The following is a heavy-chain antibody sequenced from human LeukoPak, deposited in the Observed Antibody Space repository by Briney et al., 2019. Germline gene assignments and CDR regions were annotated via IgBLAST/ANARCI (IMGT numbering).Heavy chain of an antibody. CDR2: ISGSGGGT. J-gene: IGHJ4*02. CDR1: GFTFSSYA. D-gene: IGHD6-13*01. Sequence: GGSLRLSCAASGFTFSSYAMSWVRQAPGKGLEWVSAISGSGGGTYYADSVKGRFTISRDNSKNTLYLQTNSLRAEDTAVYYCAKDSPGIAAAGTSPEDYWGQGTLVTVSS. V-gene: IGHV3-23*01. CDR3: AKDSPGIAAAGTSPEDY.